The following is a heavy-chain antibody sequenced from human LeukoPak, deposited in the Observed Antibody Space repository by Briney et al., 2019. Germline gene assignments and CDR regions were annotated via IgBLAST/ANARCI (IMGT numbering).Heavy chain of an antibody. Sequence: GGSLRLSCAASGFSFNTYAMSWVRQAPGKGLEWVSVIYSGGSTYYADSVKGRFTISRDNSKNTLYLQMNSLRAEDTAVYYCARETAGTHAFDIWGQGTMVTVSS. CDR2: IYSGGST. D-gene: IGHD6-13*01. CDR3: ARETAGTHAFDI. V-gene: IGHV3-53*01. J-gene: IGHJ3*02. CDR1: GFSFNTYA.